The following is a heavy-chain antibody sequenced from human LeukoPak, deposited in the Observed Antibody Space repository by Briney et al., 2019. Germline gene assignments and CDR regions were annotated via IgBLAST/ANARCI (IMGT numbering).Heavy chain of an antibody. CDR3: ARLRYSSTWYRFDYFDY. Sequence: GESLKISCKGSGYSFTSYWIGWVRQMPGKGLEWMGSIYPGDSDTRYSPSFQGQVTISADKSISTAYLRWSSLKASDTAMYYCARLRYSSTWYRFDYFDYWGQGTLVTVSS. CDR1: GYSFTSYW. D-gene: IGHD6-13*01. CDR2: IYPGDSDT. J-gene: IGHJ4*02. V-gene: IGHV5-51*01.